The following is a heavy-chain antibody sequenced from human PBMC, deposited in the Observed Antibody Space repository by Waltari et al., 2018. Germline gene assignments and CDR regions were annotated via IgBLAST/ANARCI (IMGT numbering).Heavy chain of an antibody. CDR3: ARAPRWLQFLDY. D-gene: IGHD5-12*01. CDR2: ISSSSSTI. V-gene: IGHV3-48*04. CDR1: GFPVSSYS. Sequence: EVQLVESGGGLVQPGGSLRLSCASSGFPVSSYSIHWVRQAPGKGLEWVSYISSSSSTIYYADSVKGRFTISRDNAKNSLYLQMNSLRAEDTAVYYCARAPRWLQFLDYWGQGTLVTVSS. J-gene: IGHJ4*02.